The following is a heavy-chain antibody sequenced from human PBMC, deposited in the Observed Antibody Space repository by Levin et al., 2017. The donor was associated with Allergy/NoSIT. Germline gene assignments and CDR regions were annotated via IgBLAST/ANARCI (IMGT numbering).Heavy chain of an antibody. Sequence: ASVKVSCAASGFTFSSYWMHWVRQAPGKGLVWVSRINSDGSSTSYADSVKGRFTISRDNAKNTLYLQMNSLRAEDTAVYYCARDRRGRFGELSPLVWGKGTTVTVSS. CDR2: INSDGSST. J-gene: IGHJ6*04. CDR3: ARDRRGRFGELSPLV. CDR1: GFTFSSYW. V-gene: IGHV3-74*01. D-gene: IGHD3-10*01.